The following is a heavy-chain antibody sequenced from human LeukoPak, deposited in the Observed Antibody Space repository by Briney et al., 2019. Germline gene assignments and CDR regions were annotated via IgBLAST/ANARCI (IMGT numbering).Heavy chain of an antibody. CDR3: ARGRIHFDSTGYAA. Sequence: ASETLSLTCTVSGGSMNSYYWSWIRQPPGKGPEWIGHIYYDGSTNFNPSLKSRVSISVDTSKNQFSLKLNSVTAADTAVYYCARGRIHFDSTGYAAWGQGTLVTVSS. V-gene: IGHV4-59*01. CDR1: GGSMNSYY. CDR2: IYYDGST. J-gene: IGHJ5*02. D-gene: IGHD3-22*01.